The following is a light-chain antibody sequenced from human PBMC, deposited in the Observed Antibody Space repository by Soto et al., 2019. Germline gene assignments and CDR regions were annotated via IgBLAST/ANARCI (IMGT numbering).Light chain of an antibody. J-gene: IGKJ2*01. CDR1: QSVSSSY. CDR2: GAS. Sequence: EIVLTQSPGTLSLSPGERATLSCRASQSVSSSYLAWYQQKPGQAPRLLIYGASSRATGIPDRFSGSGSGRDFTLTISRLEPGDFAVYYCQQFGGSPEYTFGQGTKLEIK. V-gene: IGKV3-20*01. CDR3: QQFGGSPEYT.